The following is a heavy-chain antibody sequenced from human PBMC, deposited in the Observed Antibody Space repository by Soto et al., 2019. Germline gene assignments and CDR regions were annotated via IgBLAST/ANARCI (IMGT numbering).Heavy chain of an antibody. D-gene: IGHD3-3*01. Sequence: SETLSLTCAVSGGSISSSNWWSWVRQPPGKGLEWIGEIYHSGSTNYNPSLNSRVTISVDKSKNQFSLKLSSVTAADTAVYYCARAVGYYRVFDYWGQGTLVTVSS. V-gene: IGHV4-4*02. CDR3: ARAVGYYRVFDY. CDR1: GGSISSSNW. CDR2: IYHSGST. J-gene: IGHJ4*02.